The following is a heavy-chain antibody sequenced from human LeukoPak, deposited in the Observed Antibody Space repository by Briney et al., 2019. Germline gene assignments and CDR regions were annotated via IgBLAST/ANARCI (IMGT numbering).Heavy chain of an antibody. J-gene: IGHJ4*02. Sequence: SETLSLTCTVSGGSISSYFWSWLRQPPGKGLEWIGYIYYSGNTNYNPSLKSRVTISVDTSKNQFSLRLSSVTAADTAVYYCARGHDSRGFPLYYWGQGTLVTVSS. D-gene: IGHD3-22*01. CDR1: GGSISSYF. V-gene: IGHV4-59*08. CDR2: IYYSGNT. CDR3: ARGHDSRGFPLYY.